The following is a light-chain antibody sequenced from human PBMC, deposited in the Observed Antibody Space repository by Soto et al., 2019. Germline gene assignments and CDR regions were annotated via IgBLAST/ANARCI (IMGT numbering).Light chain of an antibody. V-gene: IGLV2-23*01. CDR3: CSYAGNSTYV. CDR1: SSDVGSYDF. Sequence: QSALTQPASVSASPGQSITIPCTGSSSDVGSYDFVSWYQQHPGKAPKLMIYEATKRPSGVSNRFSGSKSGNTASLTISGLQGEDEADYYCCSYAGNSTYVFGTGTKVTVL. J-gene: IGLJ1*01. CDR2: EAT.